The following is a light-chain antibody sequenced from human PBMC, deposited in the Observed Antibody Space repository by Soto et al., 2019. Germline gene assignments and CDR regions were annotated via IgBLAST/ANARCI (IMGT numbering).Light chain of an antibody. CDR1: QSVSSSY. CDR3: QQYGSSPGT. CDR2: GAS. Sequence: EIVLTQSPGTLSLSPGERATLSCRASQSVSSSYLAWYQQKPGQAPRLLISGASSRATGIPDRFSGGGSGTDFTLTIRGLEPEDFAVYFCQQYGSSPGTFGQGTKVEIK. J-gene: IGKJ1*01. V-gene: IGKV3-20*01.